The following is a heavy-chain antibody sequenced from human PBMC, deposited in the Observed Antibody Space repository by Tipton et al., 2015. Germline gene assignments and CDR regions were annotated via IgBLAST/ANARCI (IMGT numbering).Heavy chain of an antibody. D-gene: IGHD6-19*01. Sequence: GLVKPSETLSLACSVSHDSIRNKYWSWIRQPAGKGLEWIGRIYGGGSVDYNPSLKGRVTMSVDTSKNQFSLKVRSVTAADTAVYFCARDHFFPSPSSGFDSWGQGTLVTVSS. CDR2: IYGGGSV. V-gene: IGHV4-4*07. CDR1: HDSIRNKY. CDR3: ARDHFFPSPSSGFDS. J-gene: IGHJ4*02.